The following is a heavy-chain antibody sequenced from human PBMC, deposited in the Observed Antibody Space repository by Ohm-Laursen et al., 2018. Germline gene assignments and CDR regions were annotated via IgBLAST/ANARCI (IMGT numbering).Heavy chain of an antibody. Sequence: SLRLSCAASGFTFRTYGMHWVRQAPGKGLEWVAVISYDGSNKYYADSVKGRFTISRDNSKNTLYLQMNSLRAEDTAIYYCVKGRLAGAFDYWGQGTLVTVSS. CDR3: VKGRLAGAFDY. CDR1: GFTFRTYG. V-gene: IGHV3-30*18. J-gene: IGHJ4*02. D-gene: IGHD2-15*01. CDR2: ISYDGSNK.